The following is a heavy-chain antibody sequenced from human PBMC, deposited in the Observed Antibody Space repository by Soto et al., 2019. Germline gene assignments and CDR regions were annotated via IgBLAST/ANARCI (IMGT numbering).Heavy chain of an antibody. J-gene: IGHJ4*02. Sequence: SETLSLTCTVSGGSISSYYWSWIRQPPGKGLEWIGYIYYSGSTNYNPSLKSRVTISVDTSKNQFSLKLSSVTAADTAVYYCARAPLWFGESPPFFDYWGQGTLVTVPQ. V-gene: IGHV4-59*01. CDR1: GGSISSYY. D-gene: IGHD3-10*01. CDR2: IYYSGST. CDR3: ARAPLWFGESPPFFDY.